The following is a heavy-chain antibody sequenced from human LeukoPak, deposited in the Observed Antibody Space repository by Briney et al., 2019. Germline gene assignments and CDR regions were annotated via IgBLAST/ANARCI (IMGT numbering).Heavy chain of an antibody. Sequence: PSETLSLTFAVYGGSFSGYYWSWVRQPPGKGLEWIGEINHSGSTNYNPSLKSRVTISVDTSKNQFSLKLSSVTAADTAVYYCARDYWGRPISWGQGTLVTVSS. V-gene: IGHV4-34*01. CDR2: INHSGST. D-gene: IGHD7-27*01. J-gene: IGHJ4*02. CDR3: ARDYWGRPIS. CDR1: GGSFSGYY.